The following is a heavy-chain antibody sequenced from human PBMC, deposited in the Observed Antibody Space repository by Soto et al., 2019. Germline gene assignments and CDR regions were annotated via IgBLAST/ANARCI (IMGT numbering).Heavy chain of an antibody. J-gene: IGHJ6*02. D-gene: IGHD2-2*01. Sequence: GESLRISCVASGFTFSTHAMSWVRQVPGKGLEWVSTFSGSGGNIYYGESVKGRFTISRDDPKNTLYLDMNSLRVEDTAVYYCAKDPPWTVGPLAMDVWGQGXTVTVYS. CDR1: GFTFSTHA. CDR2: FSGSGGNI. V-gene: IGHV3-23*01. CDR3: AKDPPWTVGPLAMDV.